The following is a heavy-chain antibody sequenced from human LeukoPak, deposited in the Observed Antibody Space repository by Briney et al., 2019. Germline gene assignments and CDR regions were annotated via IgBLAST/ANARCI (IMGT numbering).Heavy chain of an antibody. CDR2: IYTSGST. D-gene: IGHD5-24*01. V-gene: IGHV4-61*02. Sequence: RPSETLSLTCTVSGGSISSGSYYWSWIRQPAGKGLEWIGRIYTSGSTNYNPSLKSRVTISVDTSKNQFSLKLSSVTAADTAVYYCARERRDGYNRRFDAFDIWGQGTMVTVSS. J-gene: IGHJ3*02. CDR3: ARERRDGYNRRFDAFDI. CDR1: GGSISSGSYY.